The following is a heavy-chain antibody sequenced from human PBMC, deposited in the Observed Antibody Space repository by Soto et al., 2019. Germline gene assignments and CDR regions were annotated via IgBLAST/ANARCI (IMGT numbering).Heavy chain of an antibody. D-gene: IGHD3-22*01. Sequence: EVQLVESGGGLVQPGGSLRLSCAASGFTFSSYGMNWVRQAPGKGLEWVSYISSSSTTIYYADSVKGGFTIFRGNAKNSVYLQLNSLRDEDTAVYYCARSPYYYDSSNYYGYWGQGTLVTVSS. CDR2: ISSSSTTI. CDR1: GFTFSSYG. J-gene: IGHJ4*02. CDR3: ARSPYYYDSSNYYGY. V-gene: IGHV3-48*02.